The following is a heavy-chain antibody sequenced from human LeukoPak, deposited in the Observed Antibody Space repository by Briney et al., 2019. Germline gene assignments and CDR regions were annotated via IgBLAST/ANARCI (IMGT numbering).Heavy chain of an antibody. CDR3: ARYIVSYPHDAFDI. CDR2: IYYSGST. CDR1: GGSISSYY. Sequence: PSETLSLTCTVSGGSISSYYWSWIRQPPGKGLEWIGYIYYSGSTSYNPSLKSRVTISVDTSRKQFSLKLSSVTAADTAFYYCARYIVSYPHDAFDIWGQGTMVTVSS. D-gene: IGHD1-26*01. J-gene: IGHJ3*02. V-gene: IGHV4-59*01.